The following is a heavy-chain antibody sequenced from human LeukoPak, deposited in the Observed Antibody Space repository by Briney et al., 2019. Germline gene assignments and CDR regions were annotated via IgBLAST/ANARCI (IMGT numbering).Heavy chain of an antibody. CDR3: ARNWYYYYMDV. Sequence: SETLSLTCTVSGGSISSSSYYWGWIRQPPGMGLEWIGSIYYSGSTYYNPSLKSRVTISVDTSKNQFSLKLSSVTAADTAVYYCARNWYYYYMDVWGKGTTVTVSS. CDR2: IYYSGST. V-gene: IGHV4-39*07. CDR1: GGSISSSSYY. J-gene: IGHJ6*03.